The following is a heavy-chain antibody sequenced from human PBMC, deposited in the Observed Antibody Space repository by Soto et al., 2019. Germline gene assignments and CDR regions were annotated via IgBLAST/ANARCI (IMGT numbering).Heavy chain of an antibody. CDR1: DDSINSDKYY. Sequence: QLQLQESGPGLVKPSETLSLTCSVSDDSINSDKYYWGWIRQPPGKDLEWIGSIYRGNAYYNPSLQNRVTISLDKSKSQFSLKLNSVTAADSAVYFCARLEGLATISYYFDFWGPGALVTVSS. J-gene: IGHJ4*02. V-gene: IGHV4-39*01. D-gene: IGHD5-12*01. CDR3: ARLEGLATISYYFDF. CDR2: IYRGNA.